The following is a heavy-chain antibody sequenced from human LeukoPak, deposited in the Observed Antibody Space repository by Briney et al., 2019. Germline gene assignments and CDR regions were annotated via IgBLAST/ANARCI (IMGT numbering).Heavy chain of an antibody. D-gene: IGHD3-22*01. V-gene: IGHV3-30*18. CDR2: IWNDGSYK. Sequence: GRSLRLSSAASGFTFSHYGMDWVRQAPGKGREWVAVIWNDGSYKYYADSVKGRFTISKDNSKNTLYLQMDSLRAEDTAVYYCAKDVDSRGYDYWGQGTLVTVSS. CDR3: AKDVDSRGYDY. CDR1: GFTFSHYG. J-gene: IGHJ4*02.